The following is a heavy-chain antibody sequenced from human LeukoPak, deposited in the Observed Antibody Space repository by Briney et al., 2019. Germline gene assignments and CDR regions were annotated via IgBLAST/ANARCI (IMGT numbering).Heavy chain of an antibody. Sequence: SETLSLTCTVSGGSISSGGYYWSWIRQHPGKGLEWIGYIYYSGSTYYNPSLKSRVTISVDTSKNQFSLKLSSVTAADTAVYYCARGVSGTLRESRDIWGQGTMVTVSS. CDR3: ARGVSGTLRESRDI. J-gene: IGHJ3*02. D-gene: IGHD3-3*01. CDR1: GGSISSGGYY. V-gene: IGHV4-31*03. CDR2: IYYSGST.